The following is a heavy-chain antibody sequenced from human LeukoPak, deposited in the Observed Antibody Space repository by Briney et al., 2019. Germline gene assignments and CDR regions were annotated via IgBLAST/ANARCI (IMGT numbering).Heavy chain of an antibody. D-gene: IGHD3-10*01. CDR3: ARVSDYYGSGSYPHDAFDI. CDR2: IYHSGST. V-gene: IGHV4-30-2*01. Sequence: SQTLSLTCAVSGGSISSGGYSWSWIRQPPGKGLEWIGYIYHSGSTYYNPSLKSRVTISVDRSKNQFSLRLSSVTAADTAVYYCARVSDYYGSGSYPHDAFDIWGQGTMVTVSS. CDR1: GGSISSGGYS. J-gene: IGHJ3*02.